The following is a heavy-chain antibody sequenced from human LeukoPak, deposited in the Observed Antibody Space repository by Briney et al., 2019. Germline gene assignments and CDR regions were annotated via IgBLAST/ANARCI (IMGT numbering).Heavy chain of an antibody. Sequence: PGGSLRLSCAASGFTFSSYAMSWVRQAPGKGLKWVSAISGSGGSTYYADSVKGRFTISRDNSKNTLYLQMNSLRAEDTAVYYCAKDSSICSSTSCYPSPFDYWGQGTLVTVSS. J-gene: IGHJ4*02. V-gene: IGHV3-23*01. CDR3: AKDSSICSSTSCYPSPFDY. D-gene: IGHD2-2*01. CDR2: ISGSGGST. CDR1: GFTFSSYA.